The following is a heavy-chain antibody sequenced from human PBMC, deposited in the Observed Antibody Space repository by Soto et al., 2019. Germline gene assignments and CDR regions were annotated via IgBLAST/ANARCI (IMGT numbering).Heavy chain of an antibody. J-gene: IGHJ4*02. CDR2: IFYSGDT. CDR1: GGSINNYR. CDR3: ARLPKYTSAWSTFDX. D-gene: IGHD6-19*01. V-gene: IGHV4-59*01. Sequence: SETLSLTCTVSGGSINNYRWIWIRQPPGKGLEWIGYIFYSGDTNYSPSLKSRVTISVDTSKNQFSLKLSSVTAPETAVYYCARLPKYTSAWSTFDXWGRGTLVTVSX.